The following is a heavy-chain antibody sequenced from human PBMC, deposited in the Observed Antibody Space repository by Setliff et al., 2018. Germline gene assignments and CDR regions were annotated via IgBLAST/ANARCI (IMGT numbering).Heavy chain of an antibody. D-gene: IGHD3-3*01. Sequence: SETLSLTCIVSGESIDSVATGNHYWSWIRQPAGKGLEWMGHIYTSWSTNYNPSLKSRVTMSVDTTKDQFSLKLTSVTAADTAVYYCARVSGFLYVDVWGKGTTVTVSS. CDR2: IYTSWST. CDR1: GESIDSVATGNHY. CDR3: ARVSGFLYVDV. V-gene: IGHV4-61*09. J-gene: IGHJ6*03.